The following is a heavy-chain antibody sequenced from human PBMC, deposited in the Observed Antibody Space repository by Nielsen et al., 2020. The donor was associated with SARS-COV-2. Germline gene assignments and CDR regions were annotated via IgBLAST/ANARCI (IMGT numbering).Heavy chain of an antibody. J-gene: IGHJ4*02. CDR2: IYYSGSP. CDR3: ARRSGRFGELFPFDY. CDR1: GGSITSSNHY. Sequence: SETLSLTCTVSGGSITSSNHYWGWIRQPPGRGLEWIGNIYYSGSPYYNPSLKSRVTISADTSKNQFSLKLSSVTAADTAVYYCARRSGRFGELFPFDYWGQGTLVTVSS. D-gene: IGHD3-10*01. V-gene: IGHV4-39*01.